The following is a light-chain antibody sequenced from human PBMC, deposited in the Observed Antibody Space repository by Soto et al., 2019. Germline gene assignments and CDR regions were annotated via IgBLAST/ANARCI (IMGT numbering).Light chain of an antibody. CDR1: NIGSKS. J-gene: IGLJ2*01. V-gene: IGLV3-21*04. CDR3: QVWDTGSDHLV. CDR2: YDN. Sequence: SYELTQPPSVAVAPGETASITCGGNNIGSKSVHWYQQKPGQAPVLVIYYDNDRPSGIPERFSGSNSGNPATLTISRVEAGDEADYYCQVWDTGSDHLVFGGGTKVTVL.